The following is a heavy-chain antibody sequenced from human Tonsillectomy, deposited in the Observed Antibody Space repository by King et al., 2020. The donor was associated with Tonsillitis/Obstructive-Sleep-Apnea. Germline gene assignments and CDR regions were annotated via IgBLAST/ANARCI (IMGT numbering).Heavy chain of an antibody. CDR3: ARDNIAVAGTGETWFDP. D-gene: IGHD6-19*01. J-gene: IGHJ5*02. CDR2: ISAYNGNT. CDR1: GYTFTSYG. V-gene: IGHV1-18*01. Sequence: VQLVQSGAEVKKPGASVKVSCKASGYTFTSYGINWVRQAPGQGLEWMGWISAYNGNTNYAQKLQGRVTMTTDTSTTTAYMELRSLRSDDTAVYYCARDNIAVAGTGETWFDPWGQGTLVTVSS.